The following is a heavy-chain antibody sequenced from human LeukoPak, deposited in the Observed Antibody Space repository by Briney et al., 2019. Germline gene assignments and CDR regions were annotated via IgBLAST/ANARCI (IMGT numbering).Heavy chain of an antibody. J-gene: IGHJ2*01. Sequence: PWETLSLTCTVSGGSISSYYWSWIRQPPGKGLEWIGYIYYSGSTNYNPSLKSRVTISVDTSKNQFSLKLSSVTAADTAVYYCARDRGDYCSGGSCYSYWYFDLWGRGTLVTVSS. V-gene: IGHV4-59*01. D-gene: IGHD2-15*01. CDR2: IYYSGST. CDR1: GGSISSYY. CDR3: ARDRGDYCSGGSCYSYWYFDL.